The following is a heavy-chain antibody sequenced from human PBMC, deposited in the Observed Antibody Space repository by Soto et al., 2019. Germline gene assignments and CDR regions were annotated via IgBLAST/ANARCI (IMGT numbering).Heavy chain of an antibody. CDR1: RGSINSYY. CDR2: IYYSGST. D-gene: IGHD6-13*01. V-gene: IGHV4-59*08. Sequence: SETLSLTCTVSRGSINSYYWSWIRQPPGKGLEWIGYIYYSGSTNYNPSLKSRVTISVDTSKNQFSLKLSSVTAADTAVYYCARYSSSSWYDGVVFDYWGQGTLVTVS. CDR3: ARYSSSSWYDGVVFDY. J-gene: IGHJ4*02.